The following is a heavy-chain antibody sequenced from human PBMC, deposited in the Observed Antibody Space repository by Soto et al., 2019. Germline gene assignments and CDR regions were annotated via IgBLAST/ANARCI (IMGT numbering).Heavy chain of an antibody. CDR3: ALSSDLAVAGYYYYYYMDV. CDR1: GGSFSGYY. D-gene: IGHD6-19*01. CDR2: INHSGST. Sequence: SETLSLTCAVYGGSFSGYYCSWIRQPPGKGLEWIGEINHSGSTNYNPSLKSRVTISVDTSKNQFSLKLSYVTAADTAVYYCALSSDLAVAGYYYYYYMDVWGKGTTVTV. V-gene: IGHV4-34*01. J-gene: IGHJ6*03.